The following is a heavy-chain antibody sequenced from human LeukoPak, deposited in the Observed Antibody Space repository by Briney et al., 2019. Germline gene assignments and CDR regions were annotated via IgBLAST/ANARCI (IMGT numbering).Heavy chain of an antibody. CDR2: INHSGST. D-gene: IGHD3-10*01. J-gene: IGHJ5*02. CDR3: ARDLGYYYGSGSTDP. CDR1: GGSFSGYY. V-gene: IGHV4-34*01. Sequence: SETLSLTCAVYGGSFSGYYWSWIRQPPGKGMEWIGEINHSGSTNYNPSLKSRVTISVDTSKNQFSLKLSSVTAADTAVCYCARDLGYYYGSGSTDPWGQGTLVTVSS.